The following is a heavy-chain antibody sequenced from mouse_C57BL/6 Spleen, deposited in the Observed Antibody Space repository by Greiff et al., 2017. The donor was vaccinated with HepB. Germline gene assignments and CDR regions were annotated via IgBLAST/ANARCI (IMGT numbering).Heavy chain of an antibody. D-gene: IGHD2-5*01. CDR1: GYTFTSYW. V-gene: IGHV1-55*01. CDR2: IYPGSGST. Sequence: VKLMESGAELVKPGASVKMSCKASGYTFTSYWITWVKQRPGQGLEWIGDIYPGSGSTNYNEKFKSKATLTVDTSSSTAYMQLSSLTSEDSAVYYCARNSNYPYAMDYWGQGTSVTVSS. CDR3: ARNSNYPYAMDY. J-gene: IGHJ4*01.